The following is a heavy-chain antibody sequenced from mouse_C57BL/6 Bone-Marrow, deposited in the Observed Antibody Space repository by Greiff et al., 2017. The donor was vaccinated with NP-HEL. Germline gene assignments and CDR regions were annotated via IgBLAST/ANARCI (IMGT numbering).Heavy chain of an antibody. Sequence: QVQLKESGAELVKPGASVKLSCKASGYTFTEYTIHWVKQRSGQGLEWIGWFYPGSGSIKYNEKFKDKATLTADKSSSPAYMVLSSLTSEDSAVYFSARHGDYFDSSYGYFDVWGTGTTVTVSS. CDR3: ARHGDYFDSSYGYFDV. CDR1: GYTFTEYT. V-gene: IGHV1-62-2*01. D-gene: IGHD1-1*01. CDR2: FYPGSGSI. J-gene: IGHJ1*03.